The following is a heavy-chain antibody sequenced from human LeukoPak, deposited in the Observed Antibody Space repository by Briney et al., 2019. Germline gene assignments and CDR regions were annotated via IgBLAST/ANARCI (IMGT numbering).Heavy chain of an antibody. CDR3: ANGLSLSRYGDYFDY. CDR2: ISGSGGST. D-gene: IGHD3-16*01. CDR1: GFTFSSYA. J-gene: IGHJ4*02. V-gene: IGHV3-23*01. Sequence: GGSLRLSCAASGFTFSSYAMSWIRQAPGKGLDLVSAISGSGGSTYYADSVKGRFTISRDNSKNTLYLQMNSLRAEDTAVYYCANGLSLSRYGDYFDYWGQGTLVTVSS.